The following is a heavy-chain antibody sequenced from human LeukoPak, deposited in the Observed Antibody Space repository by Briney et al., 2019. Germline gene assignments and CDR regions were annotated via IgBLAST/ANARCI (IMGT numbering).Heavy chain of an antibody. CDR2: ISGSGGST. CDR3: AKAVTPIDY. V-gene: IGHV3-23*01. D-gene: IGHD4-11*01. CDR1: GFSFSNYA. J-gene: IGHJ4*02. Sequence: GGSLRLSCTASGFSFSNYAMSWVRQAPGKGLEWVSAISGSGGSTYYADSVKGRFTISRDNSKNTLYLQMNSLRAEDTAVYYCAKAVTPIDYWGQGTLVTVSS.